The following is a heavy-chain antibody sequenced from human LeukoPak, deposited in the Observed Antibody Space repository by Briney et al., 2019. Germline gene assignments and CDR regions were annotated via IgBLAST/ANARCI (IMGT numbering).Heavy chain of an antibody. V-gene: IGHV1-2*02. Sequence: ASVKVSCKASGYTFTGYYMHWVRQAPGQGLEWMGWISPNSGGTNYQGRVTMTRDTSISTAYMELSRLRSDDTAVYYCARVIYCSGGSCYSRAFDIWGQGTMVTVSS. CDR3: ARVIYCSGGSCYSRAFDI. CDR2: ISPNSGGT. CDR1: GYTFTGYY. J-gene: IGHJ3*02. D-gene: IGHD2-15*01.